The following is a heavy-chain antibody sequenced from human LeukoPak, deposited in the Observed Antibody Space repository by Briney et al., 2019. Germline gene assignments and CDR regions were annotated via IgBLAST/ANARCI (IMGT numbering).Heavy chain of an antibody. D-gene: IGHD5-12*01. CDR1: GYTFTSYA. CDR2: INAGNGNT. CDR3: ATYSGYDLSFDY. V-gene: IGHV1-3*01. J-gene: IGHJ4*02. Sequence: EASLNVSCKASGYTFTSYAMHWVRQAPGQRLERMGWINAGNGNTKYSQKFQGRVTITRDTSASTAYMELSSLRSEDTAVYYCATYSGYDLSFDYWGQGTLVTVSS.